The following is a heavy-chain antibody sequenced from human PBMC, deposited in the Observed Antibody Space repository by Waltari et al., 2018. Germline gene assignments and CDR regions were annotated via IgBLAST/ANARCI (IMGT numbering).Heavy chain of an antibody. J-gene: IGHJ3*02. CDR3: ARGGVATIDAFDI. CDR1: GGSISSHY. D-gene: IGHD5-12*01. CDR2: IYYSGST. V-gene: IGHV4-59*11. Sequence: QVQLQESGPGLVTPSETLSLTCTVPGGSISSHYWSWIRQPPGKGLEWIGYIYYSGSTNYNPSLKSRVTISVDTSKNQFSLKLSSVTAADTAVYYCARGGVATIDAFDIWGQGTMVTVSS.